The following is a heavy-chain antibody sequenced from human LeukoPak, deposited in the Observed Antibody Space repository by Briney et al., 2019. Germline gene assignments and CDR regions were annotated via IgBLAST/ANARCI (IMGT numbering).Heavy chain of an antibody. D-gene: IGHD3-3*01. CDR2: IKQDGSEK. V-gene: IGHV3-7*01. CDR1: EFTFSNYW. CDR3: ARGDGWFHDGTSGPRGNFQN. J-gene: IGHJ1*01. Sequence: PGGSLRLSCAASEFTFSNYWMSWVRQAPGKGLEWVASIKQDGSEKYYVDSVKGRFTISRDNGKNSQYLQMNSLRAEDTAVYYCARGDGWFHDGTSGPRGNFQNWGQGTLVTVSS.